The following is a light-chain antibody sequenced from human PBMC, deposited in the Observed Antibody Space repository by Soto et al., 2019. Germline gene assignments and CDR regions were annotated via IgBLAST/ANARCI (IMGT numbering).Light chain of an antibody. CDR1: SSNIGAGYD. Sequence: QSALTQPPSVSGAPGQRVTISCTGSSSNIGAGYDVHWYQQLPGTAPKLLIYGNSNRPSGVPDRFSGSKSGTSASLAITGLQAEDEADYYCQSYDSSLSGHVVFGGGTKPTV. V-gene: IGLV1-40*01. J-gene: IGLJ2*01. CDR2: GNS. CDR3: QSYDSSLSGHVV.